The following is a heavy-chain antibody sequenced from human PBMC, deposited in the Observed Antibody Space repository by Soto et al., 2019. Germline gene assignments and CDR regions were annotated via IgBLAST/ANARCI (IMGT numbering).Heavy chain of an antibody. D-gene: IGHD4-17*01. CDR1: GGSISSYY. CDR3: ARRYGYYFDY. J-gene: IGHJ4*02. CDR2: IYYSGST. Sequence: QVQLQESGPGLVKPSETLSLTCTVSGGSISSYYWSWIRQPPGKGLERIGYIYYSGSTNYNHSLKSRDTISVHTSKNQLSLKLSSVTAEDTAVYYCARRYGYYFDYWGQGTLVTVSS. V-gene: IGHV4-59*08.